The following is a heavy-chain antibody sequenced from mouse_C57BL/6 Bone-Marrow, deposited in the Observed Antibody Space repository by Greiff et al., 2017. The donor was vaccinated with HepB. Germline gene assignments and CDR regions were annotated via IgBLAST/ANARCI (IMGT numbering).Heavy chain of an antibody. CDR2: IDPSDSYT. J-gene: IGHJ3*01. CDR1: GYTFTSYW. CDR3: ARELRRGGFAY. V-gene: IGHV1-50*01. Sequence: QVQLQQPGAELVKPGASVKLSCKASGYTFTSYWMQWVKQRPGQGLEWIGEIDPSDSYTNYNQKFKGKATLTVDTSSSTAYMQLSSLTSEDSAVYYWARELRRGGFAYWGQGTLVTVSA. D-gene: IGHD1-1*01.